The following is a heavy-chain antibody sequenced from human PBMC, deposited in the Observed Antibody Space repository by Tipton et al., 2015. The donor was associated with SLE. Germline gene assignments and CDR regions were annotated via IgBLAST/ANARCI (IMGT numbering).Heavy chain of an antibody. J-gene: IGHJ2*01. Sequence: GSLRLSCSVSGASMNGRYWSWIRQPPGRGLEWIGYIHYSGVTSYNPSLQSRVTISIDTSRNQFSLNLRSVTAADSAVYFCARYHLTDWRLGLWGRGTLVTVSS. CDR1: GASMNGRY. D-gene: IGHD1-14*01. V-gene: IGHV4-59*11. CDR2: IHYSGVT. CDR3: ARYHLTDWRLGL.